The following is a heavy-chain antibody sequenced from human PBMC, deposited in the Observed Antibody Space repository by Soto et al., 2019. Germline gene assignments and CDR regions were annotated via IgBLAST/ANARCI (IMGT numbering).Heavy chain of an antibody. CDR3: ARHFSSGGDYYGMDV. D-gene: IGHD6-19*01. J-gene: IGHJ6*02. CDR2: IYHSGST. Sequence: SETLSLTCTVSGGSISTYYWSWVRQPPGKGLEWIGYIYHSGSTNYNPSLESRVTMSVDTSKNQFSLKLSSVTAADTAVYYCARHFSSGGDYYGMDVWGQGTTVTVSS. CDR1: GGSISTYY. V-gene: IGHV4-59*08.